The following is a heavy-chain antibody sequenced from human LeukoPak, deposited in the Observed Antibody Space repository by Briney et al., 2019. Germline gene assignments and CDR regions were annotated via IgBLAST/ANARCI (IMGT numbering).Heavy chain of an antibody. J-gene: IGHJ5*02. CDR1: GGSISSSRYY. CDR2: IYYSGST. Sequence: SETLSLTCTVSGGSISSSRYYWGWIRQPPGKGLEWIGSIYYSGSTNYNPSLKSRVTISVDTSKNQFSLKLSSVTAADTAVYYCARDYSSGWGFDPWGQGTLVTVSS. V-gene: IGHV4-39*07. CDR3: ARDYSSGWGFDP. D-gene: IGHD6-19*01.